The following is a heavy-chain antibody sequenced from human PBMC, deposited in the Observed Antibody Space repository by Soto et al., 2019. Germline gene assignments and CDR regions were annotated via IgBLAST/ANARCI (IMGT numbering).Heavy chain of an antibody. V-gene: IGHV1-24*01. D-gene: IGHD5-12*01. CDR3: ATVGRWLRLRYYYGMDV. CDR1: GYTLTELS. Sequence: ASVKVACRVSGYTLTELSRHWVRQAPGKGLEWMGGFDPEDGETIYAQKFQGRVTMTEDTSTDTAYMELSSLRSEDTAGYYCATVGRWLRLRYYYGMDVWGQGTTVTVSS. J-gene: IGHJ6*02. CDR2: FDPEDGET.